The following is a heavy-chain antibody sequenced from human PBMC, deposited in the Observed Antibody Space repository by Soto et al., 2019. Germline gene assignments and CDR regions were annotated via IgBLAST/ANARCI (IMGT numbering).Heavy chain of an antibody. CDR3: ARQGNGAEGFDY. Sequence: GESLKISCQGSGYSFTSYWIGWVRQMPGKGLEWMGIFYPGDSDTRYSPSFQVQVTISADRSISTAYLQGSSLKPSDTAMYYCARQGNGAEGFDYWGQGTLVTVSS. CDR2: FYPGDSDT. D-gene: IGHD4-17*01. V-gene: IGHV5-51*01. J-gene: IGHJ4*02. CDR1: GYSFTSYW.